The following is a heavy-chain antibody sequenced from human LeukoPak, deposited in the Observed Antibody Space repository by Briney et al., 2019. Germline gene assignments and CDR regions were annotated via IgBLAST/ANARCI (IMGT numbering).Heavy chain of an antibody. CDR1: GGSVRSDSNY. J-gene: IGHJ4*02. V-gene: IGHV4-61*01. CDR3: AGQDDYYYDSSGYYLDY. CDR2: IYYSGST. Sequence: SETLSLTCTVSGGSVRSDSNYWSWIRQPPGKGLEWIGYIYYSGSTNYNPSLKSRVTISVDTSKNQFSLKLSSVTAADTAVYYCAGQDDYYYDSSGYYLDYWGQGTLVTVSS. D-gene: IGHD3-22*01.